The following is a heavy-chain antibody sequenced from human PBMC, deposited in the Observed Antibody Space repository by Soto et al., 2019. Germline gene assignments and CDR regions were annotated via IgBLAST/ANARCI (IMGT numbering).Heavy chain of an antibody. V-gene: IGHV1-69*13. J-gene: IGHJ3*01. CDR3: ARDRYCGGDCYGSSS. Sequence: GASVKVSCKASGGTFSSYAISWVRQAPGQGLEWMGGIIPIFGTANYAQKFQGRVTITADESTSTAYMELSSLRSEDTAVYYCARDRYCGGDCYGSSSWGQGTMVTVS. CDR1: GGTFSSYA. D-gene: IGHD2-21*02. CDR2: IIPIFGTA.